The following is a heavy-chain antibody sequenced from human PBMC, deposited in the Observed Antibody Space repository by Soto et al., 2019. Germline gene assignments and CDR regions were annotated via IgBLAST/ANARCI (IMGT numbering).Heavy chain of an antibody. J-gene: IGHJ3*01. CDR1: GFTVSSNY. D-gene: IGHD1-1*01. V-gene: IGHV3-53*01. Sequence: GSLRLSCAASGFTVSSNYMSWVRQAPGKGLEWVSVIYSGGSTYYADSGKGRFTISRDNSKNTLYLQMNSLRAEDTAVYYCARAGTGTINAFDFWGQGTMVTVSS. CDR3: ARAGTGTINAFDF. CDR2: IYSGGST.